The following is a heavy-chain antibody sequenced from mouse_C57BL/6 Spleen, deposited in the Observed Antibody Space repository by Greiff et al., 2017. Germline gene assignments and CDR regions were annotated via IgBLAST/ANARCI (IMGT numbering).Heavy chain of an antibody. J-gene: IGHJ2*01. D-gene: IGHD4-1*01. CDR1: GFTFSSYT. CDR2: ISGGGGNT. CDR3: ARHDAGTSGFDY. Sequence: EVKLQESGGGLVKPGGSLKLSCAASGFTFSSYTMSWVRQTPEKRLEWVATISGGGGNTYYPDSVKGRFTISRDNAKNTLYLQRSSLRSEDTALYYCARHDAGTSGFDYWGQGTTLTVSS. V-gene: IGHV5-9*01.